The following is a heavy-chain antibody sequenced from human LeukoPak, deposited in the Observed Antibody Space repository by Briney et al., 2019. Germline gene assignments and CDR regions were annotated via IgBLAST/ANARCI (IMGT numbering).Heavy chain of an antibody. CDR1: GYIFTNYD. J-gene: IGHJ5*02. CDR3: TREGLDL. V-gene: IGHV1-8*03. Sequence: ASVKVSCKGSGYIFTNYDINWVRQAPGQGLEWMGYMNPNSAKTVYAQKFQGRVTITIDTSINTAYMELSSLRSEDTAMYYCTREGLDLWGQGTLVTVSS. CDR2: MNPNSAKT.